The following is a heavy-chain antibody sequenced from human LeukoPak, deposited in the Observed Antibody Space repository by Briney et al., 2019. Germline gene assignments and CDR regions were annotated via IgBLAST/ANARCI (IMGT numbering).Heavy chain of an antibody. D-gene: IGHD6-19*01. CDR1: GFTFSGYA. CDR2: ISGSWGST. V-gene: IGHV3-23*01. CDR3: AKDIAVAGPYCFDY. Sequence: GGSLRLSCAASGFTFSGYAMSWVRQAPGKGLEWVSAISGSWGSTDYADSVKGRFTISRDNSKNKLYLQMNSLRAEDTAVYYCAKDIAVAGPYCFDYWGQGTLVTVSS. J-gene: IGHJ4*02.